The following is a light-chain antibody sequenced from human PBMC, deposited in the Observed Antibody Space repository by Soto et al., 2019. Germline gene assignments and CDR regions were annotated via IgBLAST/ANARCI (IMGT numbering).Light chain of an antibody. Sequence: IVFTQSPGTPSFSPGERAIPSCRASQTVNNNYLAWCQQKPGQAPRLLIYDVSNRATGIPARFSGSGSGTDFSLTISSLEPEDAAVYYCQQYGTSPTFGQGTKVDIK. J-gene: IGKJ1*01. CDR3: QQYGTSPT. CDR2: DVS. CDR1: QTVNNNY. V-gene: IGKV3-20*01.